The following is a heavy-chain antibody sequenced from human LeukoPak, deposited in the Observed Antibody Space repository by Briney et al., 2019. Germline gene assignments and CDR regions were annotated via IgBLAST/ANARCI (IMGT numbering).Heavy chain of an antibody. CDR2: IRYDGSNK. D-gene: IGHD3-22*01. J-gene: IGHJ4*02. Sequence: GGSLRLSCAASGFTFSSYGMHWVRQAPGKGLEWVTFIRYDGSNKYYADSVKGRFTISRDNSKNTLYLQMNSLRVEDTAVYYCATLPYYYDSSGSYYFDYWGQGTLVTVSS. CDR1: GFTFSSYG. V-gene: IGHV3-30*02. CDR3: ATLPYYYDSSGSYYFDY.